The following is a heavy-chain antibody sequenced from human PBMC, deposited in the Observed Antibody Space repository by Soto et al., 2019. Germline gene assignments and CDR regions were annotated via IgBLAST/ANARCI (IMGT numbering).Heavy chain of an antibody. V-gene: IGHV4-4*07. CDR2: IYTSGST. CDR1: GGSISSYY. J-gene: IGHJ5*02. D-gene: IGHD3-22*01. Sequence: PSETLSLTCTVSGGSISSYYWSWIRQPAGKGLEWIGRIYTSGSTNYNPSLKSRVTMSVDTSKNQFSLKLSSVTAADTAVYYCARVAYYDSSGYYHPHMWFDPWGQGXLVTVYS. CDR3: ARVAYYDSSGYYHPHMWFDP.